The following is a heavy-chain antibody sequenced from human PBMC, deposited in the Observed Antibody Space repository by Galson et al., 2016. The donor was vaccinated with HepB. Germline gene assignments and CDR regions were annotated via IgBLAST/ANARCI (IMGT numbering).Heavy chain of an antibody. D-gene: IGHD3-10*01. CDR2: ISTDGNNA. Sequence: SLRLSCAASGFSFSSYSMHWVRQAPGKGLEWVAVISTDGNNAYFADSVEGRFTISRDNAKNSLYLHMNSLRAEDTAVYYCARGVMYYYGSGDSNWFDPWGQGTLVIVSS. CDR1: GFSFSSYS. J-gene: IGHJ5*02. V-gene: IGHV3-30-3*01. CDR3: ARGVMYYYGSGDSNWFDP.